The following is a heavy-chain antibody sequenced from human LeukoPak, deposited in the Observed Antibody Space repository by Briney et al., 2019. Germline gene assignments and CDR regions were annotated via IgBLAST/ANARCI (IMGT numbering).Heavy chain of an antibody. CDR1: GGSISSYY. Sequence: SETLSLTCSVSGGSISSYYWSWIRQPPGKGLEWIGYIYYSGSTNYNPSLKSRVTISVDTSKNQFSLKLSSVTAADTAVYYCARTYYYDSSGYYYDAFDICGQGTMVTVSS. V-gene: IGHV4-59*01. J-gene: IGHJ3*02. CDR2: IYYSGST. CDR3: ARTYYYDSSGYYYDAFDI. D-gene: IGHD3-22*01.